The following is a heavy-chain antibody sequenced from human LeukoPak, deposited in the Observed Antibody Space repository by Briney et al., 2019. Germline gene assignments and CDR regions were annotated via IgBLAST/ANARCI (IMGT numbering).Heavy chain of an antibody. J-gene: IGHJ4*02. D-gene: IGHD5-18*01. Sequence: SGTLSLTCTVSGGSISSSTYYWGWIRQPPGKGLEWIGTIYYSGSTYYNPSLKSRVSISFDTSKNQFSLKLTSVTAADTAMYYCASKSAGYGISPFDYWGQGTLITVSS. V-gene: IGHV4-39*07. CDR2: IYYSGST. CDR1: GGSISSSTYY. CDR3: ASKSAGYGISPFDY.